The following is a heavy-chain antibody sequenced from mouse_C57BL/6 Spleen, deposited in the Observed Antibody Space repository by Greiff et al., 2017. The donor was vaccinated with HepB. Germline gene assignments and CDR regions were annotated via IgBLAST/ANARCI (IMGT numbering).Heavy chain of an antibody. CDR3: ARVNTTVVPRVFFDY. D-gene: IGHD1-1*01. Sequence: QVQLQQSGAELMKPGASVKLSCKATGYTFTGYWIEWVKQRPGHGLEWIGEILPGRGSTNYNEKFKGKATFTADTSSNTAYMQLSSLTTEDSAIYYCARVNTTVVPRVFFDYWGQGTTLTVSS. V-gene: IGHV1-9*01. J-gene: IGHJ2*01. CDR2: ILPGRGST. CDR1: GYTFTGYW.